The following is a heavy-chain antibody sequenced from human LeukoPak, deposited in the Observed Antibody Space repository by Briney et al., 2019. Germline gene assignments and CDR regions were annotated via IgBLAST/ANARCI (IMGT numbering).Heavy chain of an antibody. D-gene: IGHD3-22*01. CDR1: GGSISSYY. J-gene: IGHJ3*02. Sequence: SETLSLTXTVSGGSISSYYWSWIRQPPGKGLEWIGYIYYSGSTNYNPSLKSRVTISVDTSKNQFSLKLSSVTAADTAVYYCARESSSGYFYAFDIWGQGTMVTVSS. V-gene: IGHV4-59*01. CDR2: IYYSGST. CDR3: ARESSSGYFYAFDI.